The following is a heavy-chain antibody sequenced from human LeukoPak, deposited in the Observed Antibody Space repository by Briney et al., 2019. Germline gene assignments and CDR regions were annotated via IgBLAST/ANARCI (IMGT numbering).Heavy chain of an antibody. CDR2: ITRSSNTI. D-gene: IGHD3-3*01. J-gene: IGHJ3*02. Sequence: GGSLRLSCAASGFTFSIYSMNWVRQAPGKGPEWVSYITRSSNTIYYADSVKGRFTISRDNAKNSLYLQMNSLRAEDTAVYYCARSGASDAFDIWGQGTMVTVSS. CDR3: ARSGASDAFDI. CDR1: GFTFSIYS. V-gene: IGHV3-48*01.